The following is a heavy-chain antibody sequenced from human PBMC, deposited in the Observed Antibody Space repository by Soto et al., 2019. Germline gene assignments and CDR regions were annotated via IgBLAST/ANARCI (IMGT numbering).Heavy chain of an antibody. D-gene: IGHD2-15*01. CDR2: INAGNGNT. Sequence: ASVKVSCKASGYTFTSYAMHWVRQAPGQRLEWMGWINAGNGNTKYLHKFQGRVTITRDTSASTAYMGLSSLRSEDTAVYYCARADAAGDYYYYGMDVWGQGTTVTVS. J-gene: IGHJ6*02. V-gene: IGHV1-3*01. CDR1: GYTFTSYA. CDR3: ARADAAGDYYYYGMDV.